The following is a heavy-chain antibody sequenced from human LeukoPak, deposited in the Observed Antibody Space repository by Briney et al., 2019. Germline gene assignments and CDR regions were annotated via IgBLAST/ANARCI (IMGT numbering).Heavy chain of an antibody. CDR1: GFTFSSYS. V-gene: IGHV3-48*01. CDR2: ISSSSSTI. CDR3: ARDHYYDSSGRFDY. D-gene: IGHD3-22*01. Sequence: PGGSLRLSCAASGFTFSSYSMNWVRQAPGKGLEWVSYISSSSSTIYYADSVKGRFTISRDNAKNSLYLQMNSLRAEDTAVYYCARDHYYDSSGRFDYWGQGTLVTVSS. J-gene: IGHJ4*02.